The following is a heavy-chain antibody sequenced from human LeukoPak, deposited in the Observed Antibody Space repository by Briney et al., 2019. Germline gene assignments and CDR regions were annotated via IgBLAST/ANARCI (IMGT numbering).Heavy chain of an antibody. CDR2: IRYDGSNK. V-gene: IGHV3-30*02. D-gene: IGHD2-15*01. Sequence: GGSLRPSCAASGFTFSSYGMHWVRQAPGKGLEWVAFIRYDGSNKYYADSVKGRFTFSRDNSKNTLYLQMNSLRAEDTAVYYCAKDGRYCSGGSCRQAGAFDIWGQGTMVTVSS. CDR3: AKDGRYCSGGSCRQAGAFDI. CDR1: GFTFSSYG. J-gene: IGHJ3*02.